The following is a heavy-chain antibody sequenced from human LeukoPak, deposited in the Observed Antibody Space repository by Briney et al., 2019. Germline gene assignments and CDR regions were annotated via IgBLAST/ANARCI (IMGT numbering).Heavy chain of an antibody. V-gene: IGHV1-69*05. J-gene: IGHJ4*02. CDR2: IIPIFGTA. CDR1: GGTFSSYA. CDR3: ARAYDFWSGSVGD. Sequence: ASVKVSCKASGGTFSSYAISWVRQATGQGLEWMGGIIPIFGTANYAQKFQGRVTITTDESTSTAYMELSSLRSEDTAVYYCARAYDFWSGSVGDWGQGTLVTVSS. D-gene: IGHD3-3*01.